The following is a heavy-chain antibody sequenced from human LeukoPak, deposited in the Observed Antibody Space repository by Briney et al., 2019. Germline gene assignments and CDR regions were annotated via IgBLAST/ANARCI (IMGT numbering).Heavy chain of an antibody. J-gene: IGHJ4*02. V-gene: IGHV1-69*13. Sequence: SVKVSCKASGGTFSSYAISWVRQAPGQGLEWMGGIIPIFGTANYAQKFQGRVTITADESTNTVYMELRSLRSEDTAVYYCARDLREIMAPGAYFDYWGQGTLVTVSS. CDR2: IIPIFGTA. CDR3: ARDLREIMAPGAYFDY. CDR1: GGTFSSYA. D-gene: IGHD3-10*01.